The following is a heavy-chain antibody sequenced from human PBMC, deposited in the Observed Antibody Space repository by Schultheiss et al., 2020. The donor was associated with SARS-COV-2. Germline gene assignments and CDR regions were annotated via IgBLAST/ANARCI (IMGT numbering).Heavy chain of an antibody. CDR1: GFTFSSYA. J-gene: IGHJ6*02. CDR3: AKRGMGYSSSWYYYYYYGMDV. D-gene: IGHD6-13*01. Sequence: GGSLRLSCAASGFTFSSYAMSWVRQAPGKGLEWVSAISGSGGSTYYADSVKGRFTISRDNSKNTLYLQMNSLRAEDTAVYYCAKRGMGYSSSWYYYYYYGMDVWGQGTTVTVSS. CDR2: ISGSGGST. V-gene: IGHV3-23*01.